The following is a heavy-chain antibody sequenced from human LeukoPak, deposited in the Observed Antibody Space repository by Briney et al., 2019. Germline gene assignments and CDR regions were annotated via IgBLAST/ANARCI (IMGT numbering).Heavy chain of an antibody. Sequence: SETLSLTCAVSGGSISSYYWSWIRQPPGKGLEWIGYIYYSGSTNYNPPLKSRVTISVDTSKNQFSLKLSSVTAADTAVYYCARGYSGYDFFDFWGQGTLVTVSS. CDR2: IYYSGST. CDR1: GGSISSYY. J-gene: IGHJ4*02. V-gene: IGHV4-59*01. CDR3: ARGYSGYDFFDF. D-gene: IGHD5-12*01.